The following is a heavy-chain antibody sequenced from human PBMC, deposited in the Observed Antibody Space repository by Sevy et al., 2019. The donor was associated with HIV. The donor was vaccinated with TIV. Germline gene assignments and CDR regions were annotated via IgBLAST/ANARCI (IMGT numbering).Heavy chain of an antibody. J-gene: IGHJ4*02. CDR3: ARGNSGSFDY. D-gene: IGHD3-22*01. Sequence: GGSLRLSCAASGFSFSSYWMPWVRQAPGKGVEWVTNIKQDESEKYYAASVKGRFTISRDNAKNSVYLQMNSLRPEDTAIYYCARGNSGSFDYWGQGTLVTVSS. V-gene: IGHV3-7*03. CDR1: GFSFSSYW. CDR2: IKQDESEK.